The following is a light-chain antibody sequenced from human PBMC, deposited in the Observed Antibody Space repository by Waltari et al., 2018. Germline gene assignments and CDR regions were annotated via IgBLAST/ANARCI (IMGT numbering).Light chain of an antibody. J-gene: IGKJ1*01. CDR1: QSLLHSAGYNY. Sequence: DVVMTQSPLSLPVTPGEPASISCRSSQSLLHSAGYNYLGWYLQKPGPSPQLLVYLGSSRASGVPDRFSGSGSGTDFTLKISRVEAEDVGVYYCMQALHTPPTFGQGTKVELK. CDR3: MQALHTPPT. CDR2: LGS. V-gene: IGKV2-28*01.